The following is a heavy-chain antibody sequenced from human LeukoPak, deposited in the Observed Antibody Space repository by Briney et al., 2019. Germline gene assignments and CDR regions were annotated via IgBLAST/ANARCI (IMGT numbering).Heavy chain of an antibody. CDR2: INHNGST. V-gene: IGHV4-34*01. CDR1: GGSFSGYY. D-gene: IGHD3-10*01. Sequence: SETLSLTCAVYGGSFSGYYWSWIRQPPGKGLEWIGEINHNGSTNYNPSLKSRVTISVDTSKNQFSLKLSSVTAADTAVYYCARHVNVLLWFGELTCYMDVWGKGTTVTISS. J-gene: IGHJ6*03. CDR3: ARHVNVLLWFGELTCYMDV.